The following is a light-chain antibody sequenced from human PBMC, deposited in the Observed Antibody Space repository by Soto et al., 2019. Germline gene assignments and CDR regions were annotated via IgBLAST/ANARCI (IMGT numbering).Light chain of an antibody. J-gene: IGKJ4*01. Sequence: EIVLTQSPGTLSLSPGERATLSCRASQSVSSSYLAWYQQKPGQAPRQLIYGASSRATGIPDRFSGSGAGKDLTLTITRLDPADFAVYYCQHYRTSFGGGTRVEIK. CDR1: QSVSSSY. V-gene: IGKV3-20*01. CDR3: QHYRTS. CDR2: GAS.